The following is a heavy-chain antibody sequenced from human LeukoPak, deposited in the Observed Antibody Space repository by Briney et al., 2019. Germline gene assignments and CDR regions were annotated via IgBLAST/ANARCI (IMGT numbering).Heavy chain of an antibody. V-gene: IGHV3-21*01. D-gene: IGHD3-10*02. CDR2: ITSGSSYI. CDR3: AELGITMIGGV. Sequence: GGSLRLSCAASGFTFSSYWMSWVRQAPGKGLEWVSSITSGSSYIYYADSVKGRFTISRDNAKNSLYLQMNSLRAEDTAVYYCAELGITMIGGVWGKGTTVTISS. J-gene: IGHJ6*04. CDR1: GFTFSSYW.